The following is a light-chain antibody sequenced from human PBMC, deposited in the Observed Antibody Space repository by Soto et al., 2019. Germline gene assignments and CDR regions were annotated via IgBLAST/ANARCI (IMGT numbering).Light chain of an antibody. CDR3: MQALQVPIT. CDR1: QSLLQSNGKNY. Sequence: DIVMTQSPLSLPVNPGEPASISCRSSQSLLQSNGKNYLNWYLQKPGQSPLLLIYLGSNRASVVTDRFSGSGSGTDFTLKISRVEAEDVGVFYCMQALQVPITFGQGTRLEIK. J-gene: IGKJ5*01. V-gene: IGKV2-28*01. CDR2: LGS.